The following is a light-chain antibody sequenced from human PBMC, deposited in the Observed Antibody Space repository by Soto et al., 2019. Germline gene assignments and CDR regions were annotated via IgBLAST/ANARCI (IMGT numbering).Light chain of an antibody. CDR3: CSYAGSYTFV. CDR2: DVT. J-gene: IGLJ1*01. Sequence: HSPLTQPRSVSGSPGQSVPISCTGTSSDVGVYNYVSWYQQHPGKAPKLMIYDVTKRPSGVPDRFSGSKSANTASLTISGLQAEDEADYYCCSYAGSYTFVFGTGTKVTVL. V-gene: IGLV2-11*01. CDR1: SSDVGVYNY.